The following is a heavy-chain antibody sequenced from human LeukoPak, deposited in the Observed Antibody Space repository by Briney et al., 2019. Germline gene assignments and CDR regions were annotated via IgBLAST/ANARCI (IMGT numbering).Heavy chain of an antibody. Sequence: PGGSLRLSCAASGFTVSSTYMSCVRQAPGKGLEWVSVIYSGGSTYYADSVKGRFTISRDNSKNTFYLQMNSLRAEDTAVYYCARGVSYGSGSYIGDPWGQGTLVTVSS. CDR2: IYSGGST. CDR1: GFTVSSTY. J-gene: IGHJ5*02. D-gene: IGHD3-10*01. V-gene: IGHV3-53*01. CDR3: ARGVSYGSGSYIGDP.